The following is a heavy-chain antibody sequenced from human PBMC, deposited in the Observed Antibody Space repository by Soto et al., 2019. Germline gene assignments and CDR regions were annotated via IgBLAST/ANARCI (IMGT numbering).Heavy chain of an antibody. V-gene: IGHV1-45*02. CDR1: GYTFTYRH. J-gene: IGHJ3*02. Sequence: QMQLVQSGAEVETTGSSVKISCRASGYTFTYRHRHWLRQAPGQGLEWIGWVTPFNGNPNYAQKFHGSVLLNRDASMSTVYLELRSLRSEDTAMYYCANLASGSDSFDIWGQGTMVTVSS. D-gene: IGHD3-10*01. CDR3: ANLASGSDSFDI. CDR2: VTPFNGNP.